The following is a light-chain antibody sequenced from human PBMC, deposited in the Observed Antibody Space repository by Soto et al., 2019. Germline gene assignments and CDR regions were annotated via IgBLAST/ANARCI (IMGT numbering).Light chain of an antibody. Sequence: QSALAQPASVSGSPGQSITISCTGTSCDVGGSNYVSWYQQLPGKAPKLMIYDVSDRPSGVSNRFSGSKSGNTASLTISGLQAEDEADYYCSSYTSSSLYVFGTGTKVTVL. J-gene: IGLJ1*01. CDR2: DVS. CDR1: SCDVGGSNY. CDR3: SSYTSSSLYV. V-gene: IGLV2-14*01.